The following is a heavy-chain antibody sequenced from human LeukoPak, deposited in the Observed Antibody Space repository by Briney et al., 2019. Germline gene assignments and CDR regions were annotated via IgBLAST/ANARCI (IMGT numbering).Heavy chain of an antibody. J-gene: IGHJ6*03. CDR2: IIPIFGTA. D-gene: IGHD6-19*01. V-gene: IGHV1-69*01. CDR3: ARGIAVADNYYSTYMDG. CDR1: EGTFSSYA. Sequence: SVKVSCKASEGTFSSYAISWVRQAPGQGLEWMGGIIPIFGTANYAQKFQGRVTITADEATSTAYMEHSSLRSEDTAVYYCARGIAVADNYYSTYMDGWGKGTTVTTSS.